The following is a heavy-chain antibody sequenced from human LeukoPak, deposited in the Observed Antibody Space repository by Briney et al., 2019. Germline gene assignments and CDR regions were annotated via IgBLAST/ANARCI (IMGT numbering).Heavy chain of an antibody. CDR2: IYSGGST. Sequence: GGSLRLSCAASGFTVSSNYMSWVRQAPGKGLEWVSVIYSGGSTYYADSVKGRFTISRDNSKNTLYLQMNSLRAEDTAVYYCAKESRLLWFGENFDYWGQGTLVTVSS. CDR1: GFTVSSNY. D-gene: IGHD3-10*01. CDR3: AKESRLLWFGENFDY. J-gene: IGHJ4*02. V-gene: IGHV3-53*01.